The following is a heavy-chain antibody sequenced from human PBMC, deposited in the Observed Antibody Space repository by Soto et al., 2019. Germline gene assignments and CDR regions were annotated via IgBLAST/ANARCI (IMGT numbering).Heavy chain of an antibody. Sequence: PAGSLRLSCAASGFTFSSYSMNWVRQAPGKGLEWVSYISSSSDTIYYADSVKGRFTISRDNAKNSLYLQMNSLRDEDTAVYYCVSKRFDYWGQGTLVTVSS. CDR3: VSKRFDY. CDR2: ISSSSDTI. J-gene: IGHJ4*02. D-gene: IGHD4-4*01. CDR1: GFTFSSYS. V-gene: IGHV3-48*02.